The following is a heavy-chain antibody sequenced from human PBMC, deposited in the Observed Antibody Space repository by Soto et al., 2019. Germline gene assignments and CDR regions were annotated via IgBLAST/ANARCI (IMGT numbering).Heavy chain of an antibody. CDR2: VTRGGSA. Sequence: SLRLSFAASGFTFSKYAMTWVRQAPGKGLEWVSGVTRGGSAYYADSVKGRFTISRDNSKNTVFLQMNSLRAEDTAIYYCAKDDCSICNGPAYNFDMDVWGQGTTVTVSS. V-gene: IGHV3-23*01. CDR3: AKDDCSICNGPAYNFDMDV. J-gene: IGHJ6*02. D-gene: IGHD2-15*01. CDR1: GFTFSKYA.